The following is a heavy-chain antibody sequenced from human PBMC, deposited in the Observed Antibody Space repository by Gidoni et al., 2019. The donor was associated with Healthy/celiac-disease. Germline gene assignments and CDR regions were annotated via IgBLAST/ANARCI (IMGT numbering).Heavy chain of an antibody. D-gene: IGHD3-9*01. CDR2: IIPIFGTA. J-gene: IGHJ4*02. Sequence: QVQLVQSGAEVKKPGSSVKVSCKASGGTSSSYAISWVRQAPGQGLEWMGGIIPIFGTANYAQKFQGRVTITADESTSTAYMELSSLRSEDTAVYYCATSDSTYYDILTGCDYWGQGTLVTVSS. CDR3: ATSDSTYYDILTGCDY. V-gene: IGHV1-69*01. CDR1: GGTSSSYA.